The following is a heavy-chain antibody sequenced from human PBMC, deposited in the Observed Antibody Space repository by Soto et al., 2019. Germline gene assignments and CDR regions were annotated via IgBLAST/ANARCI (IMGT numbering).Heavy chain of an antibody. J-gene: IGHJ4*02. CDR2: IWYDGSNK. CDR1: GFTFSSYG. CDR3: ARDPREQDPFDY. Sequence: QVQLVESGGGVVQPGRSLRLSCVASGFTFSSYGMHWVRQAPGKGLEWVAVIWYDGSNKYYADSVKGRFTISRDNSKNTLYLQMNSLRAEDTAVYYCARDPREQDPFDYWGQGTLVTVSP. V-gene: IGHV3-33*01. D-gene: IGHD1-26*01.